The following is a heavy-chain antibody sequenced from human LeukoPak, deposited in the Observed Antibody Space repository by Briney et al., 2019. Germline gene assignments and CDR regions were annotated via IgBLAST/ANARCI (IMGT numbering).Heavy chain of an antibody. Sequence: ASVKVSCKASGYTFTSYGISWVRQAPGQGLEWMGWISAYNGNTNYAQKLQGRVTMTTDTSTSTAYMEPRSLRSDDTAVYYCARDWADDFWSGYYPKNWFDPWGQGTLVTVSS. CDR1: GYTFTSYG. CDR3: ARDWADDFWSGYYPKNWFDP. V-gene: IGHV1-18*01. CDR2: ISAYNGNT. D-gene: IGHD3-3*01. J-gene: IGHJ5*02.